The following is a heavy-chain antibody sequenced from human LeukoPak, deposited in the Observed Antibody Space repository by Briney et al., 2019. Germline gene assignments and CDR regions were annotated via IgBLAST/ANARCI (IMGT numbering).Heavy chain of an antibody. CDR2: IYISGTT. V-gene: IGHV4-4*07. Sequence: PSETLSLTCTVSGVSITNYYWGWIRQPAGKGLEWIGRIYISGTTNYNPSLKSRVSMSMDTSKNQFSLKLSSVTAADTAVYYCVNSSPGGGWLVSGNFDYWGQGTLVTVSS. J-gene: IGHJ4*02. CDR1: GVSITNYY. D-gene: IGHD6-19*01. CDR3: VNSSPGGGWLVSGNFDY.